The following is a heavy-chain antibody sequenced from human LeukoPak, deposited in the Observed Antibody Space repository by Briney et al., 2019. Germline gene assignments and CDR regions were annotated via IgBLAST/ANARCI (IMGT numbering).Heavy chain of an antibody. D-gene: IGHD3-10*01. J-gene: IGHJ4*02. CDR2: IYSGGST. V-gene: IGHV3-53*05. CDR3: AKSALYGSGSPSDY. Sequence: GGSLRLSCAASGFTVSSNYMSWVRQAPGKGLEWVSVIYSGGSTYYADSVKGRFTISRDNSKNTLYLQMNSLRAEDTAVYYCAKSALYGSGSPSDYWGQGTLVIVSS. CDR1: GFTVSSNY.